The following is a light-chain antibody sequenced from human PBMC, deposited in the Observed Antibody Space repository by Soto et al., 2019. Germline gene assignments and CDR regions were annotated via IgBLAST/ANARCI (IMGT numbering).Light chain of an antibody. V-gene: IGLV1-40*01. Sequence: QSVLTQPPSVSGAPGQRVIISCTGSSTNIGAGYDEHWYQQLPGTAPKRLVYGNNNRPPGVPDRFSGSKSGTSASLAITGLQAEDEADYYCQCYDTSLSGPGVFGGGTQLTVL. CDR3: QCYDTSLSGPGV. CDR2: GNN. J-gene: IGLJ3*02. CDR1: STNIGAGYD.